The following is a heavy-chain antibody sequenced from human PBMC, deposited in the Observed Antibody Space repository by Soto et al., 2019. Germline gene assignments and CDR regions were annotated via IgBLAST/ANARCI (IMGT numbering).Heavy chain of an antibody. CDR2: IIPIFGTA. D-gene: IGHD6-6*01. CDR3: ARVGVRYSSSSEPLFDY. Sequence: QVQLVQSGAEVKKPGSSVKVSCKASGGTFSSYAISWVRQAPGQGLEWMGGIIPIFGTANYAQTFQGRVTITADESTSTAYMELSSLRSEDTAVYYCARVGVRYSSSSEPLFDYWGQGTLVTVSS. J-gene: IGHJ4*02. V-gene: IGHV1-69*01. CDR1: GGTFSSYA.